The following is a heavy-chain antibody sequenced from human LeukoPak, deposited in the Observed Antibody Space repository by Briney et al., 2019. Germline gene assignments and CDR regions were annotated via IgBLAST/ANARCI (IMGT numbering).Heavy chain of an antibody. V-gene: IGHV1-46*01. D-gene: IGHD5-18*01. CDR1: GYTFTSYY. Sequence: APVKVSCKASGYTFTSYYMHWVRQAPGQGLEWMGLINPSGGSTSYAQKFQGRVTMTRDTSTSTVYMELSSLRSEDTAVYYCARGRGGYSYGDSLDYWGQGTLVTVSS. J-gene: IGHJ4*02. CDR2: INPSGGST. CDR3: ARGRGGYSYGDSLDY.